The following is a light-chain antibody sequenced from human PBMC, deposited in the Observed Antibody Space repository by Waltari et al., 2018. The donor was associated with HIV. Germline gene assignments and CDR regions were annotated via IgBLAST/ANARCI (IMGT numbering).Light chain of an antibody. CDR3: QSYDSSLSVWV. V-gene: IGLV1-40*01. J-gene: IGLJ3*02. CDR2: GNS. CDR1: TANIGAGYD. Sequence: QSVLPQPPSVSGAPGQRVTISSTWSTANIGAGYDVHWYQQIPGTAPKLLIYGNSHRPSGVPDRFSGSKSGTSASLAITGLQAEDEADYYCQSYDSSLSVWVFGGGTKLTVL.